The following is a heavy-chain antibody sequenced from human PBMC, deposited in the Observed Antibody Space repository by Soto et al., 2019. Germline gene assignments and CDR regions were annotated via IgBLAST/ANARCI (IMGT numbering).Heavy chain of an antibody. J-gene: IGHJ2*01. V-gene: IGHV3-30-3*01. CDR2: ISYDGSNK. Sequence: QVQLVESGGGVVQPGRSLRLSCAASGFTFSSYAMHWVRQAPGKGLEWVAVISYDGSNKYYADSVKGRFTISRDTSKTTLYLQMNSLRAEDTAVYYCARDPLWGTAMVLWYFDLWGRGTLVTVSS. CDR1: GFTFSSYA. D-gene: IGHD5-18*01. CDR3: ARDPLWGTAMVLWYFDL.